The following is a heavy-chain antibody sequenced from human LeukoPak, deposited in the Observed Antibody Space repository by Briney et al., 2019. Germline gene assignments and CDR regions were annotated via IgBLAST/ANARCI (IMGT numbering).Heavy chain of an antibody. D-gene: IGHD4-17*01. V-gene: IGHV3-30-3*01. J-gene: IGHJ4*02. Sequence: GGSLRLSCAATGITFSYYAMHLVRQAPGKGLEWVAVISYDGSNQYYADSVKGRFTISRDNAKNSLYLQMNSLRAEDTAVYYCARDQIFPGDYLFHFDYWGQGTLVTVSS. CDR3: ARDQIFPGDYLFHFDY. CDR2: ISYDGSNQ. CDR1: GITFSYYA.